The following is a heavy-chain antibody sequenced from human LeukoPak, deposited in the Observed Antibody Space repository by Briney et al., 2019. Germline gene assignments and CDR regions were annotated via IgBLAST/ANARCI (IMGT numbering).Heavy chain of an antibody. D-gene: IGHD3-10*01. V-gene: IGHV3-74*01. J-gene: IGHJ4*02. CDR1: GFTFSSYW. Sequence: GGSLRLSCAASGFTFSSYWMHWVRQAPGKGLVWVSRINTDGSSTSYADSVKGRFTISRDNAKNTLYLQMNSLRAEDTAVYYCVRDGGVRGVFDYWGQGTLVTVSS. CDR3: VRDGGVRGVFDY. CDR2: INTDGSST.